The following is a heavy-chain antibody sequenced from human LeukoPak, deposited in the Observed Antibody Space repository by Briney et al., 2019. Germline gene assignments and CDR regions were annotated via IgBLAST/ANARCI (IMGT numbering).Heavy chain of an antibody. CDR2: MSPNSGNT. D-gene: IGHD3-22*01. V-gene: IGHV1-8*01. CDR3: ARAPFYLHSSAWD. CDR1: GYTFTNYD. J-gene: IGHJ4*02. Sequence: ASVKVSCKASGYTFTNYDINWVRQVTGQGLEWMGWMSPNSGNTGYAQKFQGRVTMTRNTSISTAYMELSSLKSEDTAVYYCARAPFYLHSSAWDWGQGTLVTVSS.